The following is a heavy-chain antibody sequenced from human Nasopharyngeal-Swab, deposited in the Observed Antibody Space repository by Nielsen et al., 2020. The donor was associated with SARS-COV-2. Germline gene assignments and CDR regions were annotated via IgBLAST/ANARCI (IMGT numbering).Heavy chain of an antibody. V-gene: IGHV3-66*01. CDR3: ARDGTGTTRKNGWFDP. D-gene: IGHD1-1*01. J-gene: IGHJ5*02. Sequence: GESLKISCAASGFTVSSNYMSWVRQAPGKGLEWGSVIYSGGSTYYADSVKGRFTISRDNSKNTLYLQMNSLRAEDTAVYYCARDGTGTTRKNGWFDPWGQGTLVTVSS. CDR1: GFTVSSNY. CDR2: IYSGGST.